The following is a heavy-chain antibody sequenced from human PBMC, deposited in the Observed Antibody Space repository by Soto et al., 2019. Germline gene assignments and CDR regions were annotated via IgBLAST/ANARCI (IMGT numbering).Heavy chain of an antibody. J-gene: IGHJ6*03. V-gene: IGHV3-53*04. CDR2: IYSGGST. D-gene: IGHD4-17*01. CDR1: GFTVSSNY. Sequence: GGSLRLSCAASGFTVSSNYMSWGRQATGKGLEWVTVIYSGGSTYYADSVKGRFTISRHNSKNTLYLQMNSLRAEDTAVYYCARGKYGRLKRFYYMDVWGKWTTVTVSS. CDR3: ARGKYGRLKRFYYMDV.